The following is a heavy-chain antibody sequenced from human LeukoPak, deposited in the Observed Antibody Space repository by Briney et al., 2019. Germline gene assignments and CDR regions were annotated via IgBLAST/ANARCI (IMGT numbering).Heavy chain of an antibody. CDR3: ARVPGSGSSLYFDY. J-gene: IGHJ4*02. D-gene: IGHD3-10*01. Sequence: GGSLRLSCAASGFTVSSNYMSWVRQAPGKGLEWVSVIYSGGSTYYADSVKGRFTISRHNSKNTLYLQMNSLRAEDTAVYYCARVPGSGSSLYFDYWGQGTLVTGSS. V-gene: IGHV3-53*04. CDR2: IYSGGST. CDR1: GFTVSSNY.